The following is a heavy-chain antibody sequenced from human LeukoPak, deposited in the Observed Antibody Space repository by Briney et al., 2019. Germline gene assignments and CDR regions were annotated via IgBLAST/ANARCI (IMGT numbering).Heavy chain of an antibody. V-gene: IGHV1-2*06. Sequence: GASVKVSCKASGYTFTGYYMHWVRQAPGQGLDWMGRINPNSGGTNYAQKFQGRVTMTRDTSISTAYMELSRLRSDDTAVYYCARDSGYDYTFDYWGQGTLVTVSS. CDR2: INPNSGGT. CDR3: ARDSGYDYTFDY. J-gene: IGHJ4*02. CDR1: GYTFTGYY. D-gene: IGHD5-12*01.